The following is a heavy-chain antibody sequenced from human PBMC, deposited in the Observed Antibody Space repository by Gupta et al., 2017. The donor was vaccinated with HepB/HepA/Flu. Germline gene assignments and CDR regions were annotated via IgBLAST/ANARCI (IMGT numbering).Heavy chain of an antibody. CDR2: INGGGTPV. Sequence: QVQLVESGGGLVNPGGSLRLSCAASGFTFTDYYMSWIRQAPGKGLEWVSYINGGGTPVYYVDSVKGRFTISRDNTKKSVYLQMDRLRPEDTAIYYCVRSGPTDYWGQGTLVTVSS. J-gene: IGHJ4*02. V-gene: IGHV3-11*04. CDR3: VRSGPTDY. CDR1: GFTFTDYY.